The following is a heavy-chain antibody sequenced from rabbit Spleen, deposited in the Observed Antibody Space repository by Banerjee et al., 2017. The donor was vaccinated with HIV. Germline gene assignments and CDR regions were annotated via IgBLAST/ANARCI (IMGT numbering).Heavy chain of an antibody. J-gene: IGHJ4*01. CDR1: GFSFSSSAY. D-gene: IGHD6-1*01. V-gene: IGHV1S45*01. CDR3: ARDSDANSWGYAIL. Sequence: QEQLVESGGGLVQPEGSLTLTCTASGFSFSSSAYISWVRQAPGKGLEWIGCTYTGSGDYTYYATWAKGRFTISRSTSLNTVTLQMTSLTAADTATYFCARDSDANSWGYAILWGPGTLVTVS. CDR2: TYTGSGDYT.